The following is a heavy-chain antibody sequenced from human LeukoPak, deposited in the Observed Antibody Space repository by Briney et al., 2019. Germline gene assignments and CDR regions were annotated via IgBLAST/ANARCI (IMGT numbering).Heavy chain of an antibody. D-gene: IGHD2-15*01. CDR1: GFTFSSYA. V-gene: IGHV3-30*04. Sequence: GGSLRLSCAASGFTFSSYAMSWVRQAPGKGLEWVAVISTDGSHKFHADSVKGRFTISRDNSKNTVYLQMNRLRAEDTAVYYCTKGRHCSGGRCYWDFDYWGPETLVTVSS. CDR3: TKGRHCSGGRCYWDFDY. CDR2: ISTDGSHK. J-gene: IGHJ4*02.